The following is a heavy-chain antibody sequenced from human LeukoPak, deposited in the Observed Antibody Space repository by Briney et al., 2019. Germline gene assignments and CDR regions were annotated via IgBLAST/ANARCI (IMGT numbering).Heavy chain of an antibody. CDR2: IYPLDSET. D-gene: IGHD1/OR15-1a*01. CDR3: ARGAWEQWYPYNAFDT. Sequence: GESLKISCKASGYDFTTYWIGWVRQLPGRGPEWMGIIYPLDSETKYSPSLQGQVTFSADKSINTAYLHLSSLKASDTATYYCARGAWEQWYPYNAFDTWGQGTMVSVSS. J-gene: IGHJ3*02. V-gene: IGHV5-51*01. CDR1: GYDFTTYW.